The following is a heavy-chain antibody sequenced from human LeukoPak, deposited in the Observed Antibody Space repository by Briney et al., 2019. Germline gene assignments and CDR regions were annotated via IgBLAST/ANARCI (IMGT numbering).Heavy chain of an antibody. D-gene: IGHD3-22*01. CDR3: AGDGRWGLRYYDSSGTHDY. CDR2: ISSSSSYI. J-gene: IGHJ4*02. V-gene: IGHV3-21*01. Sequence: PGGSLRLSCAASKFTFSSYSMNWIRQAPGKGLESVSSISSSSSYIYYADSVKGRFTISRDNAKNSLYLQMNSLRAEDTAVYCCAGDGRWGLRYYDSSGTHDYWGQGTLVTVSS. CDR1: KFTFSSYS.